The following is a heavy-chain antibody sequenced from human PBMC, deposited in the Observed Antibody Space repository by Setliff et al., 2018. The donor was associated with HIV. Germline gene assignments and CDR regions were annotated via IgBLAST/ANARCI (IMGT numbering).Heavy chain of an antibody. J-gene: IGHJ6*03. Sequence: SSETLSLTCAVYGGSFSEYYWSWIRQSPGKGLEWTGEINHSGSTHYNPPLKSRATISVDTSKNQFSLRLNSVTAADTAVYYCARGATLLPGYSDRWEYFYMDVWGKGTTVTVSS. D-gene: IGHD5-12*01. CDR1: GGSFSEYY. V-gene: IGHV4-34*01. CDR3: ARGATLLPGYSDRWEYFYMDV. CDR2: INHSGST.